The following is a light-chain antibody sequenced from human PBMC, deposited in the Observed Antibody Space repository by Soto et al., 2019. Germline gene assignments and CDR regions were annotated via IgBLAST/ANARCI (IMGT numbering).Light chain of an antibody. CDR3: AAWDDSLSGVV. V-gene: IGLV1-47*01. CDR2: RNN. CDR1: SSNIGNNY. Sequence: QSVLTQPPSASGTPGQRVTISCSGTSSNIGNNYVCWYQQLPGTAPKLLIYRNNQRPSGVPDRFSGSKSGTSASLAISGLRXXXXXDYYCAAWDDSLSGVVFGGGTKL. J-gene: IGLJ2*01.